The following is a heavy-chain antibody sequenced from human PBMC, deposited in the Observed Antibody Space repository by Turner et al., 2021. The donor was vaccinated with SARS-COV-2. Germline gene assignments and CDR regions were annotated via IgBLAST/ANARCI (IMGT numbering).Heavy chain of an antibody. CDR1: GGSIGSSNYY. J-gene: IGHJ6*02. CDR2: IYYRGST. Sequence: QLQLQESGPGLVKPSETLSLPCTVSGGSIGSSNYYWGWIRQPPGKGLEWIGSIYYRGSTYYNPSLKSRVTISVDTSKNQFSLKLSSVTAADTAVYYCARLLNPGSYYYYYYGMDVWGQGTTVTVSS. D-gene: IGHD3-10*01. V-gene: IGHV4-39*01. CDR3: ARLLNPGSYYYYYYGMDV.